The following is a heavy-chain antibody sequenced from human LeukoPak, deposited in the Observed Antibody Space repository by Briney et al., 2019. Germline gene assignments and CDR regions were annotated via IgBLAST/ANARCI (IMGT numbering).Heavy chain of an antibody. D-gene: IGHD3-16*01. Sequence: GASLKISYKGSGYSFTSYWSGWVRRMPGKGREWMGIIYPGDSDTRYSPSFQGQVTISADKSISTAYLQWSSRKASDTAMYYCARSNYDYVWGSYAAWGQGTLVTVSS. V-gene: IGHV5-51*01. CDR1: GYSFTSYW. CDR3: ARSNYDYVWGSYAA. CDR2: IYPGDSDT. J-gene: IGHJ5*02.